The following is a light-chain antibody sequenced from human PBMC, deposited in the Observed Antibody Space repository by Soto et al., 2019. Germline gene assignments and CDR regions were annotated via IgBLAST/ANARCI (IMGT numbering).Light chain of an antibody. CDR3: CSNAGSYTYV. CDR1: SSDVGGYNF. CDR2: DVN. V-gene: IGLV2-11*01. J-gene: IGLJ1*01. Sequence: QSALTQPRSVSGSPGQSVTISCTGTSSDVGGYNFVSWYQQHPGKAPKLMIYDVNKRPLGVPDRFSGSKSGNTASLTISGLQAEDEADYYCCSNAGSYTYVFGTGTKLTVL.